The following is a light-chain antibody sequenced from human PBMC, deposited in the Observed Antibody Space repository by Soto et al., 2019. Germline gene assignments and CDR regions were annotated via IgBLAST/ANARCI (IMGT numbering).Light chain of an antibody. J-gene: IGLJ3*02. CDR2: KDN. Sequence: SYELTQPSSVSVSPGQTARITCSGDILTHRYARWFQQKPGQAPILVLYKDNERHSGIPERFSGSTSGATVTRIITGAQVEEEADYYGYSAAENHQGVCGGGTKRTVL. CDR1: ILTHRY. V-gene: IGLV3-27*01. CDR3: YSAAENHQGV.